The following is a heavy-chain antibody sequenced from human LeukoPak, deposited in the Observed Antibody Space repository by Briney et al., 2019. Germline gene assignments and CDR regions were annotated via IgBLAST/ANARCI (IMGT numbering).Heavy chain of an antibody. CDR2: ISYDGSNK. Sequence: GRSLRLSCAASGFTFSSYAMHWVRLAPGKGLEWVAVISYDGSNKYYADSVKGRFTISRDNSKNTLYLQMNSLRAEDTAVYYCARDAITMVRGGGPFNYWGQGTLVTVSS. V-gene: IGHV3-30*04. CDR1: GFTFSSYA. CDR3: ARDAITMVRGGGPFNY. J-gene: IGHJ4*02. D-gene: IGHD3-10*01.